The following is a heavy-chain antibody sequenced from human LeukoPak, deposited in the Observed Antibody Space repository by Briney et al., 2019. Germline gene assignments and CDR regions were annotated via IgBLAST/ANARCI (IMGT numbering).Heavy chain of an antibody. CDR1: GFTLSDYY. D-gene: IGHD7-27*01. Sequence: GGSLRLSRAASGFTLSDYYMSWIRQAPGKGLEWVSYISSSGSTIYYADSVKGRFTISRDNAKNSLYLQMNSLRAEDTAVYYCARSVEWANWGFDHYGMDVWGQGTTVTVSS. CDR2: ISSSGSTI. CDR3: ARSVEWANWGFDHYGMDV. J-gene: IGHJ6*02. V-gene: IGHV3-11*01.